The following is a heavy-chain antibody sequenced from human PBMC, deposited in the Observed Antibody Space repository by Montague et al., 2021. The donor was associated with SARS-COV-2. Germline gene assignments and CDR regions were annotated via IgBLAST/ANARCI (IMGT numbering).Heavy chain of an antibody. CDR3: ANMGVGRITIFGVVSRGGLDY. J-gene: IGHJ4*02. CDR1: GGSISSSSNY. CDR2: IYYSGNT. D-gene: IGHD3-3*01. Sequence: SETLSLTCTVSGGSISSSSNYWGWIRQPPGKGLEWIGNIYYSGNTYYNPSLKSRVTISVDTSKNQFSLKLSSVTAAGTAVYYCANMGVGRITIFGVVSRGGLDYWGQGTLVTVSS. V-gene: IGHV4-39*01.